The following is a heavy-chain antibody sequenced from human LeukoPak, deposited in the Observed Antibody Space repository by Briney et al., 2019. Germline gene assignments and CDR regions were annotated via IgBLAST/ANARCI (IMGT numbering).Heavy chain of an antibody. CDR2: ISGSGDRT. J-gene: IGHJ4*02. D-gene: IGHD3-16*01. Sequence: GGSLRLSCAASGFTFSTYAMSWVRQAPGKGLEWVSGISGSGDRTYYADFVKGRVTISRDNSRNTLYLQMSSLRADDTAVYYCAILGGGMAYWGQGTLVAVSS. CDR1: GFTFSTYA. CDR3: AILGGGMAY. V-gene: IGHV3-23*01.